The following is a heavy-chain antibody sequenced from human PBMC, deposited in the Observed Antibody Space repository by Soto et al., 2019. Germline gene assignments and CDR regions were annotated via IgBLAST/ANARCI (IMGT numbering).Heavy chain of an antibody. D-gene: IGHD5-18*01. Sequence: PGGSLRLSCAASGFTFGSYGMHWVRQAPGKGLEWVANIKQDGSEKYYVDSVKGRFTISRDNAKNSLYLQMNSLRAEDTAVYYCARARDGAMANYYYYYYMDVWGKGTTVTVSS. CDR3: ARARDGAMANYYYYYYMDV. J-gene: IGHJ6*03. CDR2: IKQDGSEK. CDR1: GFTFGSYG. V-gene: IGHV3-7*01.